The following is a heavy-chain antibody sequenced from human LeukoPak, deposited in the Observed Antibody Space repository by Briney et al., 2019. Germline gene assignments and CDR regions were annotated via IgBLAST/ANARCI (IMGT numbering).Heavy chain of an antibody. CDR2: ISGSGGST. D-gene: IGHD2-21*02. CDR1: GFAFSSYA. J-gene: IGHJ4*02. CDR3: AKDTASHCGGDCYSSYYFDY. V-gene: IGHV3-23*01. Sequence: PGGSLRLSCAASGFAFSSYAMSLVRQAPGKGLEWVSAISGSGGSTYYADSVKGRFTISRDNSKNTLYLQMNSLRAEDTAVYYCAKDTASHCGGDCYSSYYFDYWGQGTLVTVSS.